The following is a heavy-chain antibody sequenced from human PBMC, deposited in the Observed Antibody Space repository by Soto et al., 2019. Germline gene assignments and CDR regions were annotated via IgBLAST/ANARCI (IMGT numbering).Heavy chain of an antibody. CDR3: ARGQGGSYYYYYGMDV. CDR1: GYTFTGYY. Sequence: ASVKVSCKASGYTFTGYYMHWVRQAPGQGLEWMGWINPNSGGTNYAQKFQGRVTMTRDTSISTAYMELSRLRSDDTAVYYCARGQGGSYYYYYGMDVWGQGTTVTVSS. D-gene: IGHD1-26*01. V-gene: IGHV1-2*02. CDR2: INPNSGGT. J-gene: IGHJ6*02.